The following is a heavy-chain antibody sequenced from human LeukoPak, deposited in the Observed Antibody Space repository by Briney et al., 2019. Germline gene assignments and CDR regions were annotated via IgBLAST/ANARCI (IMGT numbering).Heavy chain of an antibody. V-gene: IGHV3-30*02. Sequence: GGSLRLPCAASGFTFSSYGMHWVRQAPGKGLEWVAFIRYDGGNKYYADSVKGRFTISRDNSKNTLYLQMNSLRAEDTAVYYCAKDRMVRGVPPDYWGQGTLVTVSS. D-gene: IGHD3-10*01. CDR2: IRYDGGNK. CDR3: AKDRMVRGVPPDY. CDR1: GFTFSSYG. J-gene: IGHJ4*02.